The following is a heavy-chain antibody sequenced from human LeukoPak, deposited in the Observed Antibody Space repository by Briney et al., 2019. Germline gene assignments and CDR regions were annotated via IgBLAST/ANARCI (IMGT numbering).Heavy chain of an antibody. CDR1: GGTFSSYA. CDR2: IIPIFGTA. J-gene: IGHJ1*01. Sequence: GASVKVSCKASGGTFSSYAISWVRQAPGQGLEWMGGIIPIFGTANYAQKFQGRVTITADESTSTAYMELSSLRSEDTAVYYCAGSGSYGSRGLQHWGQGTLVTVSS. D-gene: IGHD3-10*01. V-gene: IGHV1-69*13. CDR3: AGSGSYGSRGLQH.